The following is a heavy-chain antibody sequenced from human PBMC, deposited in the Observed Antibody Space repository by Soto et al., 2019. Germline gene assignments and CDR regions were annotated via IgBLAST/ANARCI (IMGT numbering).Heavy chain of an antibody. CDR2: INPSRGTT. CDR1: GYTFITYF. CDR3: ARSYISSSYWFDP. J-gene: IGHJ5*02. D-gene: IGHD6-6*01. Sequence: ASVKVSCKASGYTFITYFMHWVRQAPGQGLEWMGVINPSRGTTTYAQKFQDRVTMTRDTSASTVYMELSSLRSEDTAMYYCARSYISSSYWFDPWGQGXLVTVSS. V-gene: IGHV1-46*03.